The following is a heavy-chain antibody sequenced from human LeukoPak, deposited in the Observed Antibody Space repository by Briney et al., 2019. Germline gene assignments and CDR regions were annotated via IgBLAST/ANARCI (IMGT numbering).Heavy chain of an antibody. V-gene: IGHV3-30-3*01. D-gene: IGHD3-3*01. J-gene: IGHJ6*03. CDR3: ARDEGTVFGVVFVRTKYYNMDV. CDR2: ISYDGNSK. Sequence: GGSLRLSCAASGFTFSNYAMHWVRQAPGKGLEWVAVISYDGNSKYYADSVKGRFTISRDNSKNTLYLQMNSLRPEDTAVYYCARDEGTVFGVVFVRTKYYNMDVWGKGTTVTVSS. CDR1: GFTFSNYA.